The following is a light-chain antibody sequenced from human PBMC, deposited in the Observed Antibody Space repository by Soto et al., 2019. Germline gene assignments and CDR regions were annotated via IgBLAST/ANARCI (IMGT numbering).Light chain of an antibody. V-gene: IGKV1-39*01. CDR1: QSISTN. CDR3: QQSFITPPLT. J-gene: IGKJ4*01. Sequence: DIRMTQSPSSLSASIGDRITITCRASQSISTNLNWYQQKTGKATRLLIYGASTLQNRVPSRFSGSGSATDYTLTISSLQPEDFATYYYQQSFITPPLTCGGGKKVEMK. CDR2: GAS.